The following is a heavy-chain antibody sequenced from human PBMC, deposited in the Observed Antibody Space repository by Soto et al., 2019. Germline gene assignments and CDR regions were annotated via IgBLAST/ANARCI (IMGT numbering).Heavy chain of an antibody. CDR3: ARSRGYYYDSSGYYLDY. V-gene: IGHV2-5*01. D-gene: IGHD3-22*01. CDR2: IYWNDDK. J-gene: IGHJ4*02. CDR1: GFSLSTSGVG. Sequence: SCPTLVNPTQTLTLTCTFSGFSLSTSGVGVGWIRQPPGKALEWLALIYWNDDKRYSPYLKSRRTITKNTSKNQVVLTMTNMDPVDTATYYCARSRGYYYDSSGYYLDYWGQGTRVTVSS.